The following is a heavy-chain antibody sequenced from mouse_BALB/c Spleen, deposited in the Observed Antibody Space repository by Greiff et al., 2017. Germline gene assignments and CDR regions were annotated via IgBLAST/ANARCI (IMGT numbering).Heavy chain of an antibody. CDR3: ARGYYYGSMDY. D-gene: IGHD1-2*01. V-gene: IGHV14-3*02. CDR1: GFNIKDTY. CDR2: IDPANGNT. Sequence: VQLQQSGAELVKPGASVKLSCTASGFNIKDTYMHWVKQRPEQGLEWIGRIDPANGNTKYDPKFQGKATITADTSSNTAYLQLSSLTSEDTAVYYCARGYYYGSMDYWGQGTSVTVSS. J-gene: IGHJ4*01.